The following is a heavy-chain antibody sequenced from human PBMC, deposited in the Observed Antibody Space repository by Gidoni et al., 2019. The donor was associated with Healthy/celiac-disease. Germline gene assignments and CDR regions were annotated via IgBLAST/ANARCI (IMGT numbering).Heavy chain of an antibody. CDR1: GGSISSSSYY. D-gene: IGHD3-22*01. Sequence: QLQLQESGPGLVKPSETLSLTCTVPGGSISSSSYYWGWIRQPPGKGLEWIGSIYYSGSTYYNPSLKSRVTISVDTSKNQFSLKLSSVTAADTAVYYCASHYYDSSGYHNWFDPWGQGTLVTVSS. CDR3: ASHYYDSSGYHNWFDP. V-gene: IGHV4-39*07. J-gene: IGHJ5*02. CDR2: IYYSGST.